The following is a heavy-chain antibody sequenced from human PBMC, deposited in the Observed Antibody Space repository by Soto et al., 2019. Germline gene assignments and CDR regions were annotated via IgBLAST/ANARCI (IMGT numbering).Heavy chain of an antibody. CDR1: GYAFTRYY. Sequence: ASVKVSCKASGYAFTRYYMHWVRQAPGQGLEWMGILRPGGGSTTYAQKFQGRVAMTKDTSTSTVYMELSSLRSEDTAVYYCARGMDTAIAILDYWGQGTLVTVSS. J-gene: IGHJ4*02. CDR2: LRPGGGST. CDR3: ARGMDTAIAILDY. V-gene: IGHV1-46*01. D-gene: IGHD5-18*01.